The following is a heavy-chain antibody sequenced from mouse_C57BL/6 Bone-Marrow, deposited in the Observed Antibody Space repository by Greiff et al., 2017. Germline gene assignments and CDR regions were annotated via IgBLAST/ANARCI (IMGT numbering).Heavy chain of an antibody. CDR2: IRTGGGT. Sequence: VQLVESGPGLVAPSQSLSITCTVSGFSLTSYAISWVRQPPGKGLEWLGVIRTGGGTNYNSALKSRLSISKDNSKCQVFLKMNSLQTDDTARYYCARNTHYYGSSFPFDYWGQGTTLTVSS. V-gene: IGHV2-9-1*01. CDR1: GFSLTSYA. J-gene: IGHJ2*01. D-gene: IGHD1-1*01. CDR3: ARNTHYYGSSFPFDY.